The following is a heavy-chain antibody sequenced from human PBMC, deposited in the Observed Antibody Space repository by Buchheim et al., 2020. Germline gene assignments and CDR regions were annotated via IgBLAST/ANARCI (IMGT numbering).Heavy chain of an antibody. Sequence: EVQLVESGGGLVKPGGSLRLSCAASGFTFSSYSMNWVRQAPGKGLEWVSSISSSSSYIYYADSVKGRFTISRDNAKNSLYLQMNSLRAEDTAVYYCARFITIFGVVIGFDPWGQGTL. CDR2: ISSSSSYI. V-gene: IGHV3-21*01. D-gene: IGHD3-3*01. CDR3: ARFITIFGVVIGFDP. J-gene: IGHJ5*02. CDR1: GFTFSSYS.